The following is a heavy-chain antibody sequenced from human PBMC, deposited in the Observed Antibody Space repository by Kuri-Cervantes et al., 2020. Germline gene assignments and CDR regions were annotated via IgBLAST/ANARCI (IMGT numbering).Heavy chain of an antibody. J-gene: IGHJ4*02. V-gene: IGHV4-34*01. CDR3: GKSGGSRYVDYFDY. Sequence: SQTLSLTCGVHGASFSGYYWSWIRQPPGKGLEWIGETNHSGNTNYNPSLKSRVTISVDTSKNQFSLKLSSVTAADTAVYYCGKSGGSRYVDYFDYWGQGTLVTVSS. CDR2: TNHSGNT. CDR1: GASFSGYY. D-gene: IGHD2-15*01.